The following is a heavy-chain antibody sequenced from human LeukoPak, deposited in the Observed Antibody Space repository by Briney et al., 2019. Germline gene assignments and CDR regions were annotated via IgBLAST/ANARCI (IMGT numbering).Heavy chain of an antibody. CDR3: ARDLTGMARLFDY. Sequence: GGSLRLSCAASGFTFSSYSMNWVRQAPGKGLEWVSYISSSSTIYYADSVKGRFTISRDNSKNTLYLQMKSLRAEDTAVYYCARDLTGMARLFDYWGQGTLVTVSS. J-gene: IGHJ4*02. CDR2: ISSSSTI. D-gene: IGHD7-27*01. V-gene: IGHV3-48*01. CDR1: GFTFSSYS.